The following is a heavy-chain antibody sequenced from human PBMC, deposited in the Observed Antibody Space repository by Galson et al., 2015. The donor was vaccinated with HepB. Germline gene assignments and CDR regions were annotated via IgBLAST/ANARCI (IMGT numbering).Heavy chain of an antibody. CDR2: IGWADVK. CDR1: GFSLSTSGMC. J-gene: IGHJ5*02. V-gene: IGHV2-70*01. D-gene: IGHD6-13*01. CDR3: ARAKRISGQQLGWSDP. Sequence: PALVKPTQTLTLTCTFSGFSLSTSGMCVSWIRQPPGKALEWLAPIGWADVKYYSTSLKTRLTISKDTSKNQVVLTMTNMDPVDTATYYCARAKRISGQQLGWSDPWGQGTLVTVSS.